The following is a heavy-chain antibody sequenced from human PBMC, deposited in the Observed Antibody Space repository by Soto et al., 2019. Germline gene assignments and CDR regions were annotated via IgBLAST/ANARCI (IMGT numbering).Heavy chain of an antibody. Sequence: ASVKVSCKASGYTFTSYGISWVRQAPGQGLEWMGWISAYNGNTNYAQKLQGRVTMTTDTSTSTAYMELRSLRSDDTAVYYCARDGPDMGGYYYYGMDVWGQGTTVTVSS. D-gene: IGHD2-15*01. CDR3: ARDGPDMGGYYYYGMDV. CDR2: ISAYNGNT. V-gene: IGHV1-18*04. J-gene: IGHJ6*02. CDR1: GYTFTSYG.